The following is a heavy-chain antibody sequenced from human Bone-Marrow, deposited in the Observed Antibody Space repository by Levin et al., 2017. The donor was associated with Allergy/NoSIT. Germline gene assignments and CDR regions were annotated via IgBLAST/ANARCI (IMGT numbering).Heavy chain of an antibody. CDR2: ISYDGYNK. CDR1: GFSFTTYG. CDR3: AKGLEDYDFWSGNDAFDI. V-gene: IGHV3-30*18. Sequence: GGSLRLSCAASGFSFTTYGMHWVRQAPGKGLEWVAVISYDGYNKYYVDAVKGRFTISIDKSKTTLYLQMNSLRAEDTAVYYCAKGLEDYDFWSGNDAFDIWGQGTMVTVSS. J-gene: IGHJ3*02. D-gene: IGHD3-3*01.